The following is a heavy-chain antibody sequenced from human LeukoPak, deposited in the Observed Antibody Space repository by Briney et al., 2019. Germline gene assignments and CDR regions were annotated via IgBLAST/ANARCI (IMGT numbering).Heavy chain of an antibody. D-gene: IGHD3-22*01. CDR2: LAVGSGNT. J-gene: IGHJ4*02. CDR3: AAVFGSGYYYYFDY. V-gene: IGHV1-58*02. Sequence: GTSVKVSCKASGFSFSSSSMQWVRQARGQRLEWIGWLAVGSGNTNYAQKFQGRVTITRDMSTSTAYMELSSLRFEDTALYYCAAVFGSGYYYYFDYWGQGSLVTVSS. CDR1: GFSFSSSS.